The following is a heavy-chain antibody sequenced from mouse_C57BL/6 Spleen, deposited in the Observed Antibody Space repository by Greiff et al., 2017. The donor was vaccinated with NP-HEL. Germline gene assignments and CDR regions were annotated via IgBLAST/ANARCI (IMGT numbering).Heavy chain of an antibody. CDR2: ISYSGST. V-gene: IGHV3-1*01. Sequence: EVQVVESGPGMVKPSQSLSLTCTVTGYSITSGYDWHWIRHFPGNKLEWMGYISYSGSTNYNPSLKSRISITHDTSKNHFFLKLNSVTTEDTATYYCARGPRYFDVWGTGTTVTVSS. CDR3: ARGPRYFDV. CDR1: GYSITSGYD. J-gene: IGHJ1*03.